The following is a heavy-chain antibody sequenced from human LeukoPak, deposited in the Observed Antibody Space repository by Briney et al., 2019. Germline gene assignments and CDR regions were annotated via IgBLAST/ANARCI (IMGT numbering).Heavy chain of an antibody. CDR1: GFTVSSSY. J-gene: IGHJ4*02. D-gene: IGHD6-19*01. CDR3: ARGGTPGYSSGRIDY. CDR2: IYSAGNT. Sequence: HPGGYLRLSCVASGFTVSSSYMSWVRQAPGKGLEWVSVIYSAGNTYYADSVKGRFTISRHNSENTLYLHMNSLRVEDTAVYFCARGGTPGYSSGRIDYWGQGTLVTVSS. V-gene: IGHV3-53*04.